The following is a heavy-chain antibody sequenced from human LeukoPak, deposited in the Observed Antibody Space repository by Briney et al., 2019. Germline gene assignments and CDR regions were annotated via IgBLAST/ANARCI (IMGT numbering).Heavy chain of an antibody. D-gene: IGHD5-24*01. V-gene: IGHV7-4-1*01. CDR1: GYTFTSYS. Sequence: GAAVKVSCEASGYTFTSYSMYWVRQAPGQGLEWMGWINTNTGYRTHAQGFAARFVFSLDSSVSTAYLQLGSLQAEDTALYYCARVVGMATMGDVWGKGTTVTVSS. CDR2: INTNTGYR. CDR3: ARVVGMATMGDV. J-gene: IGHJ6*04.